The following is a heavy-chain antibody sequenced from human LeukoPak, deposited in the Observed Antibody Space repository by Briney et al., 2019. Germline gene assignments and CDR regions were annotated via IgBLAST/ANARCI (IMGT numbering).Heavy chain of an antibody. CDR2: IIPILGIA. V-gene: IGHV1-69*02. J-gene: IGHJ4*02. CDR3: ARGAETLRWLQLDYFDY. CDR1: GGTFSSYT. D-gene: IGHD5-24*01. Sequence: SVKVSCKASGGTFSSYTISWVRQAPGQGLEWMGRIIPILGIANYAQKFQGRVTITADKSTSTAYMELSSLRSEDTAVYYCARGAETLRWLQLDYFDYWGQGTLVTVSS.